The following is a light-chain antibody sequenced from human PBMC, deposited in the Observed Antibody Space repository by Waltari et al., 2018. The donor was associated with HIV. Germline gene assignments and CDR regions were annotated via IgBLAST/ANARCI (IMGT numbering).Light chain of an antibody. Sequence: QSALTQPASVSGSPGQTITISCTGTSSDVGGSNLVSWYQQHPGKAPNLMIYEVSKRASGVSNRFSGATCGNTGSLTSSGRQASDEDDYLCCGYAGSTTYVMFGGGTKRTVL. CDR2: EVS. V-gene: IGLV2-23*02. CDR1: SSDVGGSNL. CDR3: CGYAGSTTYVM. J-gene: IGLJ3*02.